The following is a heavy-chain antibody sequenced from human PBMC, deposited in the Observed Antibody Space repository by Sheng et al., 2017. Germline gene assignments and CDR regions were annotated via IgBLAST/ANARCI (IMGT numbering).Heavy chain of an antibody. CDR1: GFTFSSHS. J-gene: IGHJ4*02. CDR3: ARDQRNYGGTYFDS. D-gene: IGHD3-16*01. V-gene: IGHV3-23*01. CDR2: IDGSTGRT. Sequence: EVQLLESGGDLVQPGGSLRLSCAASGFTFSSHSMRWVRQGPGRGLEWVSGIDGSTGRTYYADSVKGRFTISRDNFKNVMYLQMNSLRAEDTAIYFCARDQRNYGGTYFDSWGQGTLVAVSS.